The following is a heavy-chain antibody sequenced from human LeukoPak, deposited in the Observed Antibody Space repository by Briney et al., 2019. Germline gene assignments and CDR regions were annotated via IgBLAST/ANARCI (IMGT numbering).Heavy chain of an antibody. CDR1: GYTFTGYY. Sequence: ASVKVSCKASGYTFTGYYMHWVRQAPGQGLEWMGWINPNSGGTNYAQKFQGRVTMTRDTSISTAYMELSGLRSDDTAVYYCARVSVVVAATSFFDYWGQGTLVTVSS. J-gene: IGHJ4*02. CDR3: ARVSVVVAATSFFDY. D-gene: IGHD2-15*01. V-gene: IGHV1-2*02. CDR2: INPNSGGT.